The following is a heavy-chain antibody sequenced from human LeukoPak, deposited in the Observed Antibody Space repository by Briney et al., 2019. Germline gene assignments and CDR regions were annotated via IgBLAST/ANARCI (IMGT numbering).Heavy chain of an antibody. V-gene: IGHV4-59*01. CDR3: ARRVTSNWFDP. J-gene: IGHJ5*02. Sequence: SEALSLTCTVSDASISGYYWSWIRQPPGKGLEWIGSIHFSGSTNYNPSLRSRVTISVDTSKNQLSLKLSSVTAADTAVYYCARRVTSNWFDPWGQGTLVTVSS. CDR1: DASISGYY. D-gene: IGHD2-21*02. CDR2: IHFSGST.